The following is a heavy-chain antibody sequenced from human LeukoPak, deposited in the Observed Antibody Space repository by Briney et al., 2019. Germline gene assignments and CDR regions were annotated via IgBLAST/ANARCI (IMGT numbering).Heavy chain of an antibody. J-gene: IGHJ4*02. CDR1: GGSFSGYY. CDR3: ARGRVSVVAVAGTSGDNHRNHDY. CDR2: INHSGST. Sequence: SETLSLTCAVYGGSFSGYYWSWTRQPPGEGLEWIGEINHSGSTNYNPSLKSRVTISVDTSKNQFSLKLSSVTAADTAVYYCARGRVSVVAVAGTSGDNHRNHDYWGQGTLVTVSS. V-gene: IGHV4-34*01. D-gene: IGHD6-19*01.